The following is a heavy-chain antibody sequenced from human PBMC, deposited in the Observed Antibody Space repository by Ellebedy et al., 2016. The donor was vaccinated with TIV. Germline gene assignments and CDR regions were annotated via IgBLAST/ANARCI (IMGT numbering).Heavy chain of an antibody. V-gene: IGHV3-23*01. D-gene: IGHD1-26*01. Sequence: GESLKISCAASGFTFSGYAMSWVRQAPGKGLGWVSGINSGGTRTYYADSVKGRFTISRDNAKNTLYLQMNSLRVEDTAVYFCARAGSYRFDYWGQGNLVTVSS. CDR1: GFTFSGYA. CDR2: INSGGTRT. J-gene: IGHJ4*02. CDR3: ARAGSYRFDY.